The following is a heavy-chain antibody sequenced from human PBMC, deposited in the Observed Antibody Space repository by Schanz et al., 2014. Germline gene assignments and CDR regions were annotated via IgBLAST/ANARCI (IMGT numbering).Heavy chain of an antibody. CDR2: INSRNEV. CDR1: RLTFANED. V-gene: IGHV3-21*01. CDR3: ARVRAYDYGAEAHGMDV. J-gene: IGHJ6*02. D-gene: IGHD4-17*01. Sequence: EEQMVESGGGLVKPGGSLILSCAASRLTFANEDIHWVRQAPGKGLEWVSVINSRNEVFSIDSVRGRFTIFRDNAKSSVYLQMNSLRAEDTAVYYCARVRAYDYGAEAHGMDVWGHGTTVTFSS.